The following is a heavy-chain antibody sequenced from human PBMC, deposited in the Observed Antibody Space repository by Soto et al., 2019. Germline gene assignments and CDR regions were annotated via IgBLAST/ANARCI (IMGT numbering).Heavy chain of an antibody. Sequence: SETLSLTCTVSGGSVSSGSYYWSWIRQPPGKGLEWIGYIYYSGSTNYNPSLQGRVTMTTDTSTSTAYMELRSLRSDDTAVYYCARVITIFGVVIIPRYYFDYWGQGTLVTVSS. V-gene: IGHV4-61*01. CDR1: GGSVSSGSYY. J-gene: IGHJ4*02. D-gene: IGHD3-3*01. CDR2: IYYSGST. CDR3: ARVITIFGVVIIPRYYFDY.